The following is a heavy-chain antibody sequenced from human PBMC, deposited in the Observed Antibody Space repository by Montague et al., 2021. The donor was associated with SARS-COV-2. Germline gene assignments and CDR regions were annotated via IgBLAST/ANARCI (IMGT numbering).Heavy chain of an antibody. CDR2: ISFDGSKK. D-gene: IGHD2-21*01. CDR3: AKDGWEYCGYDCYSGLDV. J-gene: IGHJ6*02. CDR1: GFTFSTYG. Sequence: SLRLSCAASGFTFSTYGIHWVRQAPGKGLEWVSFISFDGSKKYYEDAVKGRFTISRDNSKNTLYPQMNSLRGDDTAVYYCAKDGWEYCGYDCYSGLDVWGQGTTITVPS. V-gene: IGHV3-30*18.